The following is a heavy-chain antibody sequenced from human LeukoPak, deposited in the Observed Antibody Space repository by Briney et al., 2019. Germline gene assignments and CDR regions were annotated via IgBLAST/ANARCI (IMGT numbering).Heavy chain of an antibody. CDR2: IKEDGSEK. CDR3: ARDEVTN. J-gene: IGHJ4*02. CDR1: GFTFSSHR. V-gene: IGHV3-7*01. Sequence: GGSLRLSCAASGFTFSSHRMSWVRQTPGKGLEWVAHIKEDGSEKYYVDSVKGRFTISRDNAKNSLYLQVNSLRSEDTAVYYCARDEVTNWGQGILVTVSS.